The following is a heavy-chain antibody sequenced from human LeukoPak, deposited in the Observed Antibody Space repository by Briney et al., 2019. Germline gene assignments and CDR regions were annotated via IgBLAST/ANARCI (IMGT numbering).Heavy chain of an antibody. V-gene: IGHV4-34*01. CDR3: ARVAGVVPAASFDY. J-gene: IGHJ4*02. Sequence: SETLSLTCAVYGGSFSGYYWSWIRQPPGKGLEWIGEINHSGSTNYNPSLKSRVTISVGTSKNQFSLKLSSVTAADTAVYYCARVAGVVPAASFDYWGQGTLVTVSS. D-gene: IGHD2-2*01. CDR1: GGSFSGYY. CDR2: INHSGST.